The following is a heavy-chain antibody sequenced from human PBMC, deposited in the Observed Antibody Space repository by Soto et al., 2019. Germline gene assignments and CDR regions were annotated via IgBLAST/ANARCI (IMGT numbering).Heavy chain of an antibody. V-gene: IGHV3-30-3*01. CDR1: GFTFSSYA. Sequence: GGSLRLSCAASGFTFSSYAMHWVRQAPGKGLEWVAVISYDGSNKYYADSVKGRFTISRDNSKNTLYLQMNSLRAEDTAVYYCAGGYSYGLYYYGMDVWGQGTTVTVSS. CDR3: AGGYSYGLYYYGMDV. D-gene: IGHD5-18*01. CDR2: ISYDGSNK. J-gene: IGHJ6*02.